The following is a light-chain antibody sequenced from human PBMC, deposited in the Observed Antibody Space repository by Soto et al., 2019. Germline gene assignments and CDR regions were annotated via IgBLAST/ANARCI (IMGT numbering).Light chain of an antibody. CDR1: QSISNH. CDR2: NAS. Sequence: TQSPSSLSASVEDRVIITCRASQSISNHLNWYQQKPGKAPRLLIYNASNRATGIPARFSGSGSGTDFTLTISSLEPEDFAVYYCQQRSNWPLTFGGGTKVDIK. J-gene: IGKJ4*01. V-gene: IGKV3-11*01. CDR3: QQRSNWPLT.